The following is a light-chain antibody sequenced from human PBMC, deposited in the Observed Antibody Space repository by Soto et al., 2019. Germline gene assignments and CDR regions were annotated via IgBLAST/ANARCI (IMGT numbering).Light chain of an antibody. J-gene: IGKJ5*01. Sequence: EIVMTQSPATLSVSPGERATLSCRASQSVSSNLAWYQQKPGQAPRRLIYGASTRATGIPARFSGSGSGTEFTLTNSSRQSEDYAVYYWQQYNNWPPITFGQGTRLEIK. CDR1: QSVSSN. CDR2: GAS. V-gene: IGKV3-15*01. CDR3: QQYNNWPPIT.